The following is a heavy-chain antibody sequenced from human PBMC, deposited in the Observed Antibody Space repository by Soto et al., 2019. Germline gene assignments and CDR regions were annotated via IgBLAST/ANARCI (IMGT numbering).Heavy chain of an antibody. CDR3: ARERGGSPYDYHYGMDV. J-gene: IGHJ6*02. CDR1: GGSISSGSYS. V-gene: IGHV4-61*01. Sequence: ETLSLTCTVSGGSISSGSYSWNWIRKPPGRGLEWNGYIYYSGSTNYNPSLKSRRTISVDTSKSQLSLKLSSVTAADTAVYYCARERGGSPYDYHYGMDVWGQGTTVTVSS. CDR2: IYYSGST.